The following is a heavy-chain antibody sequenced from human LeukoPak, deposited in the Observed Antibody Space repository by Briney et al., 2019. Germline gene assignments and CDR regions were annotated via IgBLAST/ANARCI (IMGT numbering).Heavy chain of an antibody. CDR1: GFTFSSYW. V-gene: IGHV3-74*01. CDR3: AKMGNYYGSGPDDAFDI. D-gene: IGHD3-10*01. CDR2: INSDGSST. Sequence: GGSLRLSCAASGFTFSSYWMHWVRQAPGKGLVWVSRINSDGSSTSYADSVKGRFTISRDNSKNTLYLQMNSLRAEDTAVYYCAKMGNYYGSGPDDAFDIWGQGTMVTVSS. J-gene: IGHJ3*02.